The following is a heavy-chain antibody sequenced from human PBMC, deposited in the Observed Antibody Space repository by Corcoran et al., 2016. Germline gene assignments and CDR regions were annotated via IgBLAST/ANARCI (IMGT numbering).Heavy chain of an antibody. CDR2: INAGNGNT. V-gene: IGHV1-3*01. CDR1: GYTFTSYA. D-gene: IGHD2-21*02. Sequence: QVQLVQSGAEVKKPGASVKVSCKASGYTFTSYAMHWVRQAPGQRLEWMGWINAGNGNTKYSQKFQGRVTITRDTSASTAYMELSSLRSEDTAVYYCARNLAYCGGDCYPFDYWGQGTLVTVSS. J-gene: IGHJ4*02. CDR3: ARNLAYCGGDCYPFDY.